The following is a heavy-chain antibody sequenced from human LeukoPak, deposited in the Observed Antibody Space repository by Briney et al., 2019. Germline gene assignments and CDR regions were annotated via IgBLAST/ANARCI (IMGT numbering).Heavy chain of an antibody. CDR1: GGSFSGYY. J-gene: IGHJ4*02. CDR2: INHSGST. Sequence: PSETLSLTCAVYGGSFSGYYWSWIRQPPGKELEWIGEINHSGSTNYNPSLKSRVTISVDTSKNQFSLRLTSVTAADTAVYYCARGHVTTLSLWGQGTLVTVSS. D-gene: IGHD4-17*01. CDR3: ARGHVTTLSL. V-gene: IGHV4-34*01.